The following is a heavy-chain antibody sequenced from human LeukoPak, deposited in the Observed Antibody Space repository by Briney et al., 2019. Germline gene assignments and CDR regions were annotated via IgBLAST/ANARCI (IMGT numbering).Heavy chain of an antibody. Sequence: SVKVSCKASGGTFSSYAISWVRQAPGQGLEWMGGIIPIFGTANYAQKFQGRVTMTRNTSISTAYMELSSLRSEDTAVYYCARGRWLVTWGQGTMVTVSS. CDR3: ARGRWLVT. J-gene: IGHJ3*01. D-gene: IGHD6-19*01. CDR2: IIPIFGTA. V-gene: IGHV1-69*05. CDR1: GGTFSSYA.